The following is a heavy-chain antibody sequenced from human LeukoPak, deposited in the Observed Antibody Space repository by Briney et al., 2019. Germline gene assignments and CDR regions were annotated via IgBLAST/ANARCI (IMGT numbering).Heavy chain of an antibody. CDR2: IKGDESAR. CDR3: ARDVVGSLDY. J-gene: IGHJ4*02. CDR1: GFTFSSYW. V-gene: IGHV3-7*01. D-gene: IGHD1-26*01. Sequence: GGPLRLLCAASGFTFSSYWVAWLHEAPGKGLEWVAKIKGDESARHQADSVKGRFTISRDNTRNSLYLQMTNLRGDDTAVYYCARDVVGSLDYWGQGTLVTVSS.